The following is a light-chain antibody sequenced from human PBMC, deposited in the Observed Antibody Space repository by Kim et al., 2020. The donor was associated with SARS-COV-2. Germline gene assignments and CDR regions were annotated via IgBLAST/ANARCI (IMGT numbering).Light chain of an antibody. CDR3: ETWDSRLSAVV. CDR1: SSDIGDNS. V-gene: IGLV1-51*01. CDR2: DNT. Sequence: GHKVSISCSRNSSDIGDNSASWYQQLPGKAPQFLIYDNTHRPSGIPDRFSGSKCGTSAILDITGLQTGDEADYYCETWDSRLSAVVFGGGTQLTVL. J-gene: IGLJ3*02.